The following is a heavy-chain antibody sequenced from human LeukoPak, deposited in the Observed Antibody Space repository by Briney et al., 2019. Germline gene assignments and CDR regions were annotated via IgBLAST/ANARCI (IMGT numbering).Heavy chain of an antibody. CDR2: ISHSGST. J-gene: IGHJ3*02. V-gene: IGHV4-34*01. D-gene: IGHD3-3*01. CDR1: GGSFSGYY. CDR3: ARYWSAYYDAFDI. Sequence: KSSETLSLTCAVYGGSFSGYYWSWIRQPPGKGLEWIGEISHSGSTNYNPSLKSRVTISVDTSKNQFSLKLSSVTAADTAVYYCARYWSAYYDAFDIWGQGTMVTVSS.